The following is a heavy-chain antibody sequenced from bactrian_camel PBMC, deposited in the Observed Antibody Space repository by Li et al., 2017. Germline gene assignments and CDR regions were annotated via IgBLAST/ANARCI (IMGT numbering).Heavy chain of an antibody. CDR2: IDSDGST. Sequence: QLVESGGGSVPAGGPLRLSCVSSQHTLKHYCMGWFRQAPGKEREAVAAIDSDGSTSYADSVQGRFTISVDNAKSTLFLQMNNLEPGDTAMYYCAADPGPLSDGLGRIVATSPDHWGQGTQVTVS. D-gene: IGHD1*01. V-gene: IGHV3S53*01. CDR1: QHTLKHYC. J-gene: IGHJ4*01. CDR3: AADPGPLSDGLGRIVATSPDH.